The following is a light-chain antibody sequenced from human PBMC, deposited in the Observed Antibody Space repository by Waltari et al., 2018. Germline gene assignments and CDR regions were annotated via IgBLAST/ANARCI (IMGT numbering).Light chain of an antibody. J-gene: IGLJ1*01. Sequence: QSALTQPASVSGSPGQSITISCTGTSSDVGGYNYVSWYQQHPGKAPKLLIYDVSNRPAVVSNRFSGSNSGNTASLTISGLQAEDEADYYCSSYTSSSTLLYVFGTGTKVTVL. CDR1: SSDVGGYNY. V-gene: IGLV2-14*03. CDR2: DVS. CDR3: SSYTSSSTLLYV.